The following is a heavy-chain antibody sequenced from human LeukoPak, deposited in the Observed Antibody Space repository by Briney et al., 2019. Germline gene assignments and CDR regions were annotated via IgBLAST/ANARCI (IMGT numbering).Heavy chain of an antibody. CDR3: AREADYDILTGYWDFDY. V-gene: IGHV3-21*01. Sequence: GGSPRLSCAASGFTFSSYSMNWVRQAPGKGLEWVSSISSSSSYIYYADSVKGRFTISRDNAKNSLYLQMSSQRAEDTAVYYCAREADYDILTGYWDFDYRGQGTLVTVSS. CDR1: GFTFSSYS. CDR2: ISSSSSYI. J-gene: IGHJ4*02. D-gene: IGHD3-9*01.